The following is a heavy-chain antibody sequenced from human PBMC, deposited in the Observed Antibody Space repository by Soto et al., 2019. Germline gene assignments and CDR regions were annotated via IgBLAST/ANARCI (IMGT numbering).Heavy chain of an antibody. CDR3: ARSRRVEWYHDTFDI. V-gene: IGHV3-33*01. Sequence: QVQLVESGGGVVQPGRSLRISCAASGFTFNSYGMHWVRQAPGKGLEWVAVIWYDGSKTYYADSVKGRFTISRDNSKNTLYQQMNSLRAEDTAVYYCARSRRVEWYHDTFDIWGQGTMVTVSS. D-gene: IGHD3-3*01. J-gene: IGHJ3*02. CDR2: IWYDGSKT. CDR1: GFTFNSYG.